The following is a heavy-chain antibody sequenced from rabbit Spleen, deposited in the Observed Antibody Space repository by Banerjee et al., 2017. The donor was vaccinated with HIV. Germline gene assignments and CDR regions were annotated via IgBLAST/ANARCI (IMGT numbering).Heavy chain of an antibody. CDR2: INSDTT. Sequence: QSVEESGGRLVTPGTPLTLTCTVAGFSLCKYAMIWVRQAPGEGLEWIGIINSDTTAYATWAKGRFTVSKTSTTVDLRITRPTTEDTATYFCARYYNDNVDFGFDSWGPGTLVTVS. V-gene: IGHV1S69*01. J-gene: IGHJ4*02. CDR3: ARYYNDNVDFGFDS. CDR1: GFSLCKYA. D-gene: IGHD1-1*01.